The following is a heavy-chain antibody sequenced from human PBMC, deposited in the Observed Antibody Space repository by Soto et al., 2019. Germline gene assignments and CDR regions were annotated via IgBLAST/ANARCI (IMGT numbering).Heavy chain of an antibody. D-gene: IGHD3-3*01. CDR3: ASRLLAHHSSHGGDLWSGSLFDY. Sequence: GGSLRLSCAASGFSFSSYGMHWVRQAPGKGLEWVAFISFDGGNKYYADSVKGRFTISRDNSENTQYLQMNSLGAEDTAVYYCASRLLAHHSSHGGDLWSGSLFDYWGQGTLVTVSS. J-gene: IGHJ4*02. V-gene: IGHV3-30*03. CDR2: ISFDGGNK. CDR1: GFSFSSYG.